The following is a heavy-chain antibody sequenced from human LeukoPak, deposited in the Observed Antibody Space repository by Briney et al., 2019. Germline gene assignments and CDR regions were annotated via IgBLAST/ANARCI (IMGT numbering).Heavy chain of an antibody. J-gene: IGHJ5*02. D-gene: IGHD3-22*01. Sequence: SETLSLTCTVSGGSISSYYWGWIRQPPGKGLEWIGSIYYSGSTYYNPSLKSRVTISVDTSKNQFSLKLSSVTAADTAVYYCARHSGDSSGYYTNWFDPWGQGTLVTVSS. CDR1: GGSISSYY. CDR2: IYYSGST. CDR3: ARHSGDSSGYYTNWFDP. V-gene: IGHV4-39*01.